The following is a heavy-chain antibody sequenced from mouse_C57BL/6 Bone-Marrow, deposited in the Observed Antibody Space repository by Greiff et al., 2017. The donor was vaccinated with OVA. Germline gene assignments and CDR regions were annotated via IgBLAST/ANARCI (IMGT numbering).Heavy chain of an antibody. J-gene: IGHJ2*01. D-gene: IGHD2-3*01. CDR1: GYTFTSYW. V-gene: IGHV1-52*01. CDR2: IDPSDSET. CDR3: ARTRLDGYYFDY. Sequence: VQLQQPGAELVRPGSSVKLSCKASGYTFTSYWMHWVKQRPIQGLEWIGNIDPSDSETHYNQKFKDKATLTVDESSSTAYMQLSSLTSEDSAVYYCARTRLDGYYFDYWDQGTTLTVSS.